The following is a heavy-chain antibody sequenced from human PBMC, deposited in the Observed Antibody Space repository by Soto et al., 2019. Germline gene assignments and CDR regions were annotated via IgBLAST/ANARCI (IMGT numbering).Heavy chain of an antibody. D-gene: IGHD3-10*01. J-gene: IGHJ6*03. V-gene: IGHV4-59*08. CDR1: GGSISSYY. CDR2: IYYSGST. Sequence: SETLSLTCTVSGGSISSYYWSWIRQPPGKGLEWIGYIYYSGSTNYNASLKSRVSISVDTSKTQFSLRLSSVTAADTAVYYCARLSSGGSGRYYYHYLDVWGKGTTVTVSS. CDR3: ARLSSGGSGRYYYHYLDV.